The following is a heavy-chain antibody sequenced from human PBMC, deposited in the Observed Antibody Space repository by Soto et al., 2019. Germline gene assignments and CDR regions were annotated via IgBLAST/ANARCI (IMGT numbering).Heavy chain of an antibody. J-gene: IGHJ4*02. D-gene: IGHD3-16*02. V-gene: IGHV1-2*02. CDR2: INPNSGCT. CDR1: GYTFTGYY. Sequence: ASVKVSCKASGYTFTGYYMHWVRQAPGQGLEWMGWINPNSGCTNYAQKFQGRVTMTRDTSISTAYMELSRLRSDDTAVYYCARGRDYDYVWGSYRSHHYFDYWGQGTLVTVYS. CDR3: ARGRDYDYVWGSYRSHHYFDY.